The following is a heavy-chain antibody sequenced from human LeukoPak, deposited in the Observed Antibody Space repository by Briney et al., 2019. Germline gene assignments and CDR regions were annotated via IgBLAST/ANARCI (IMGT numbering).Heavy chain of an antibody. Sequence: GGSLRLSCAASGFTFSSYAMSWVRRAPGKGLEWVSAISGSGGSTYYADSVKGRFTISRDNSKNTLYLQMNSLRAEDTAVYYCAKDNRQWLVKRAFDIWGQGTMVTVSS. V-gene: IGHV3-23*01. J-gene: IGHJ3*02. CDR1: GFTFSSYA. CDR2: ISGSGGST. CDR3: AKDNRQWLVKRAFDI. D-gene: IGHD6-19*01.